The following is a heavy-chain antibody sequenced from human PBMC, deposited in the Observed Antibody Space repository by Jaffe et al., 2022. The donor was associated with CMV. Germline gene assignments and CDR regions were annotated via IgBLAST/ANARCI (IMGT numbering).Heavy chain of an antibody. CDR2: IYPGDSDT. D-gene: IGHD3-22*01. Sequence: EVQLVQSGAEVKKPGESLRISCKGSGYSFSNYWIGWVRQMPGKGLEWVGMIYPGDSDTRHSASVQGQATFSADKSISTAYMQWSSLKASDTGIYYCARQGHYNTGGYSPFDVWGQGTLVTVSS. J-gene: IGHJ4*02. CDR3: ARQGHYNTGGYSPFDV. CDR1: GYSFSNYW. V-gene: IGHV5-51*01.